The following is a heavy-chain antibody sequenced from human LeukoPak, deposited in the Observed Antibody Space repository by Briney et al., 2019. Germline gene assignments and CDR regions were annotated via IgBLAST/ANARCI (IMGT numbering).Heavy chain of an antibody. CDR3: ARGPHRRYSSTLYYMDV. D-gene: IGHD6-13*01. J-gene: IGHJ6*03. V-gene: IGHV1-8*01. CDR1: GYTFTSYD. CDR2: MSPNSGNT. Sequence: GASVKVSCKASGYTFTSYDINWVRQATGQGLEWMGWMSPNSGNTGYARKFQGRVTMTRNTSISTAYMELSSLRSEDTAVYYCARGPHRRYSSTLYYMDVWGKGTTVTVSS.